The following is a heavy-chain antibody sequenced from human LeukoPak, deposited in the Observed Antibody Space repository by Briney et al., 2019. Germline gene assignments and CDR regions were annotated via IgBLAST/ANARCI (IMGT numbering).Heavy chain of an antibody. V-gene: IGHV3-33*01. J-gene: IGHJ3*02. CDR3: TTNDAFDI. CDR2: IWYDGGSE. Sequence: PGRSLRLSCAASGFTFRSYGMHWVRQAPGKGLEWVAVIWYDGGSEYYADSAKGRFTISRDNSKNTLYLQMNSLRAEDTAVYYCTTNDAFDIWGQGTMVTVSS. CDR1: GFTFRSYG. D-gene: IGHD1-14*01.